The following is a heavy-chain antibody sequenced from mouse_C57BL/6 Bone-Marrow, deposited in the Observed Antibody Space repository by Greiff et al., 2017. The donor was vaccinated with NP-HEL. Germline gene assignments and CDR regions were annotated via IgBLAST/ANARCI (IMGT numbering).Heavy chain of an antibody. D-gene: IGHD3-3*01. V-gene: IGHV5-4*01. CDR2: ISAGGSYT. CDR3: ARDRDWRDYAMDY. Sequence: EVQGVESGGGLVKPGGSLKLSCAASGFTFSSYAMSWVRQTPEKRLEWVATISAGGSYTYYPDNVKGRFTISRDNAKNNLYLQMNHLKSEDTAMYYCARDRDWRDYAMDYWGQGTAVTVSA. CDR1: GFTFSSYA. J-gene: IGHJ4*01.